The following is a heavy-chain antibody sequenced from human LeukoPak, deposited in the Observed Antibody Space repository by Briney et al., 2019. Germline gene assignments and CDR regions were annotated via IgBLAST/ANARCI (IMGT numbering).Heavy chain of an antibody. CDR1: GFTFSSYA. Sequence: GGSLRLSCAASGFTFSSYAMSWVRQAPGKGLEWVSAISGSGGSTYYADSVKGRFTISRDNSKNTLYLQMNSLRAEDMAVYYCAKDLRSSNYYFFDYWGQGTLVTVSS. J-gene: IGHJ4*02. CDR2: ISGSGGST. CDR3: AKDLRSSNYYFFDY. D-gene: IGHD6-13*01. V-gene: IGHV3-23*01.